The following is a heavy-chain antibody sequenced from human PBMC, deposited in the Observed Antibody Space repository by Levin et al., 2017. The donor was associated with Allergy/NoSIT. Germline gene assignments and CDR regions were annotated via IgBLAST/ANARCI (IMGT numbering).Heavy chain of an antibody. CDR3: ARRFAASSNWDFDY. CDR2: MYYSGST. V-gene: IGHV4-39*01. J-gene: IGHJ4*02. Sequence: SETLSLTCTVSGGSIGSSSYYWGWIRQPPGTGLEWIGSMYYSGSTYYKPSLKSRLTISVDTSKHQFSLKLTSVTAADTAVYYCARRFAASSNWDFDYWGQGTLVTVSS. D-gene: IGHD4-11*01. CDR1: GGSIGSSSYY.